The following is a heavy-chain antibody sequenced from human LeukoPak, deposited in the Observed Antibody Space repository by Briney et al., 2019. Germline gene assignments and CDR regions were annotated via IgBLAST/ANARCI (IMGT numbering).Heavy chain of an antibody. D-gene: IGHD3-9*01. CDR1: GGSISSGGYY. CDR2: TYYSGST. CDR3: ARVRRTYYHNL. Sequence: SETQSLTCTVSGGSISSGGYYWSWIRQHPGKGLEWIGYTYYSGSTYYNPSLKSRVTISVDTSKNQFSLKLSSVTAADTAVYYCARVRRTYYHNLWGQGTLVTVSS. V-gene: IGHV4-31*03. J-gene: IGHJ4*02.